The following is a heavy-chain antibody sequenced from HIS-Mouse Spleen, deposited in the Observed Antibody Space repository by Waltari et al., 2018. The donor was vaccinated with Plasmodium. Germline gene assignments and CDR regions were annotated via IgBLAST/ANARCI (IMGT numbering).Heavy chain of an antibody. CDR3: ARTTYSRSSAKYYYYGMDV. V-gene: IGHV2-70*15. J-gene: IGHJ6*02. CDR2: IDWDDDK. Sequence: QVTLRESGPALVKPTQTLTLTCTFSGFSLSTSGLCVSWIRQPPGTALEWLARIDWDDDKYYSTPLKTRLTISKDTSKNQVVLTMTNMDPVDTATYYCARTTYSRSSAKYYYYGMDVWGQGTTVTVSS. CDR1: GFSLSTSGLC. D-gene: IGHD6-6*01.